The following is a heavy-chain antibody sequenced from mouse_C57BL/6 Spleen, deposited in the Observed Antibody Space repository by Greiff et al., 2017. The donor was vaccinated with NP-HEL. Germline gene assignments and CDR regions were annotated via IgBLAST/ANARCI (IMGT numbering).Heavy chain of an antibody. Sequence: EVQLQESGPGLVKPSQSLSLTCSVTGYSITSGYYWNWIRQFPGNKLEWMGYISYDGSNNYNPSLKNRISITRDTSKNQFFLKLNSVTTEDTATYYCAREGLYSNSFAYWGQGTLVTVSA. D-gene: IGHD2-5*01. CDR3: AREGLYSNSFAY. CDR1: GYSITSGYY. V-gene: IGHV3-6*01. J-gene: IGHJ3*01. CDR2: ISYDGSN.